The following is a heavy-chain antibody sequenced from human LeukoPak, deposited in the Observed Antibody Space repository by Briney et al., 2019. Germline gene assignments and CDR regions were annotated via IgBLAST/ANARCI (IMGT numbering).Heavy chain of an antibody. CDR1: GGSISSYY. J-gene: IGHJ5*02. Sequence: NPSETLSLTCTVSGGSISSYYWSWIRQPPGKGLEWIGYIYYSGSTNYNPSLKSRVTISVDTSKNQFSLKLSSVTAADTAVYYCARGIAVAGTWWFDPWGQGTLVTVSS. CDR3: ARGIAVAGTWWFDP. CDR2: IYYSGST. D-gene: IGHD6-19*01. V-gene: IGHV4-59*01.